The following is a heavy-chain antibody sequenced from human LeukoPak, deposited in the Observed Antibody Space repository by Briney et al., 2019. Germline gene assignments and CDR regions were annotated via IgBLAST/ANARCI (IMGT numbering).Heavy chain of an antibody. V-gene: IGHV4-39*07. D-gene: IGHD2-15*01. CDR2: IYYSGST. CDR3: ARDAWAAPYYYYYYMDV. Sequence: SETLSLTCTVSGGSISSSSYYWGWTRQPPGKGLEWIGSIYYSGSTYYNPSLKSRVTISVDTSKNQFSLKLSSVTAADTAVYYCARDAWAAPYYYYYYMDVWGKGTTVTVSS. CDR1: GGSISSSSYY. J-gene: IGHJ6*03.